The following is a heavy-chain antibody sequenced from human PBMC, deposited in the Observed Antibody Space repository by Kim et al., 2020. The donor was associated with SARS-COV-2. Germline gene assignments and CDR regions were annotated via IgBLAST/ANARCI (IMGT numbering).Heavy chain of an antibody. Sequence: SETLSLTCAVYGGSFSGYYWSWIRQPPGKGLEWIGEINHSGSTNYNPSLKSRVTISVDTSKNQFSLKLSSVTAADTAVYYCASLRAQKIRLQYNYYGMDVWGQGTTVTVSS. V-gene: IGHV4-34*01. CDR2: INHSGST. CDR1: GGSFSGYY. CDR3: ASLRAQKIRLQYNYYGMDV. J-gene: IGHJ6*02. D-gene: IGHD4-4*01.